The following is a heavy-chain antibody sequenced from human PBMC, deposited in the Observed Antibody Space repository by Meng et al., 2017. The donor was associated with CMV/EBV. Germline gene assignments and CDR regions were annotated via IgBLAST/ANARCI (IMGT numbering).Heavy chain of an antibody. CDR2: IYYSGST. J-gene: IGHJ4*02. Sequence: GFLPTSCYYWGWLRRPPGRGLVWIGNIYYSGSTLYNPPLRSRVPISVELSKHPLSLKLTSVTAADTAVYYCARVVPAAIFAERFDYWGQGTLVTVSS. D-gene: IGHD2-2*01. V-gene: IGHV4-39*01. CDR3: ARVVPAAIFAERFDY. CDR1: GFLPTSCYY.